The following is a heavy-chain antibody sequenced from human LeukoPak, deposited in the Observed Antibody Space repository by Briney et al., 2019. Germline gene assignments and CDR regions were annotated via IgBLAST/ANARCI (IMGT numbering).Heavy chain of an antibody. D-gene: IGHD5-12*01. V-gene: IGHV1-2*02. CDR3: ARTYGGYSGPFDY. CDR1: GYTFTGYY. Sequence: GASVKVSCKASGYTFTGYYMHWVRQAPGQGLEWMGWINPNSGGTNYAQKFQGRVTMTRDTSISTAYMELSRLRSDDTAVYYCARTYGGYSGPFDYWGQGTLVTVSS. J-gene: IGHJ4*02. CDR2: INPNSGGT.